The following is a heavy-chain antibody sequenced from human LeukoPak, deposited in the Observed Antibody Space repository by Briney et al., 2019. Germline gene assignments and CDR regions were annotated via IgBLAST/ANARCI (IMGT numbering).Heavy chain of an antibody. CDR3: ARRYYYDSSGLYDFDY. D-gene: IGHD3-22*01. V-gene: IGHV4-34*01. Sequence: SETLSLTCAVYGGSFSGYYWSWVRQPPGKGLEWIGEINHSGSTNYNPSLKSRVTISVDTSKNQFSLKLSSVTAADTAVYYCARRYYYDSSGLYDFDYWGQGTLVTVSS. CDR2: INHSGST. J-gene: IGHJ4*02. CDR1: GGSFSGYY.